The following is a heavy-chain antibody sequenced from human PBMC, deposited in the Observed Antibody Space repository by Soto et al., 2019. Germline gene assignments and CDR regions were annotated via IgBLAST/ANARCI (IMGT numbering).Heavy chain of an antibody. CDR2: IYYSGST. J-gene: IGHJ4*02. Sequence: PSETLSLTCTVSGGSIFSHYWSWIRQPPGKGLEWIGYIYYSGSTNYNPSLKSRVTISVDTSKNQFSLKLSSVTAADTAVFYCARGSDDSSGYVVDYWGQGTLVTVSS. D-gene: IGHD3-22*01. CDR3: ARGSDDSSGYVVDY. CDR1: GGSIFSHY. V-gene: IGHV4-59*08.